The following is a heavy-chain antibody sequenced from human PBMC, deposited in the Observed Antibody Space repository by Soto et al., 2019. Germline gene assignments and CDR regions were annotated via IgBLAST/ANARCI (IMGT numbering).Heavy chain of an antibody. D-gene: IGHD3-10*01. J-gene: IGHJ4*02. CDR2: ISYDGSNK. V-gene: IGHV3-30-3*01. CDR3: ARSFPDYGSGSYLSGLFDY. Sequence: QVQLVESGGGVVQPGRSLRLSCAASGFTFSSYAMHWVRQAPGKGLEWVAVISYDGSNKYYADSVKGRFTISRDNSKNTLYLQMNSLRAEDTAVYYCARSFPDYGSGSYLSGLFDYWGQGTLVTVSS. CDR1: GFTFSSYA.